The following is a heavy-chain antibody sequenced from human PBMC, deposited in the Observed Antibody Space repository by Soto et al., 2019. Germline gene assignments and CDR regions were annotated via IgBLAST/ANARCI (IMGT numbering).Heavy chain of an antibody. CDR2: ISSSSSYI. J-gene: IGHJ6*02. Sequence: EVQLVESGGGLVKPGGSLRLSCAASGFTFSSYSMNWVRQAPGKGLEWVSSISSSSSYIYYADSVKGRFTSSRDNAKNSLYLQMNSLRAEDTAVYYCARVATVMGYYYYGMDVWGQGTTVTVSS. V-gene: IGHV3-21*01. CDR3: ARVATVMGYYYYGMDV. CDR1: GFTFSSYS. D-gene: IGHD4-4*01.